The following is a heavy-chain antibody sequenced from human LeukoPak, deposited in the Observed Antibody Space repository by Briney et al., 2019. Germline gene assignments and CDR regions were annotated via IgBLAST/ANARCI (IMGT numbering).Heavy chain of an antibody. Sequence: GGSLRVSCAASGFTFSDYYMSWIRQAPGTGLKRLSDISGTSMFTNYADSVRGRFTISRDNARNTLYLQLNNLRDEDTGVYYCGRVSPADRGYDYGLIDAWGQGTLVLVSS. CDR2: ISGTSMFT. CDR1: GFTFSDYY. J-gene: IGHJ5*02. CDR3: GRVSPADRGYDYGLIDA. V-gene: IGHV3-11*06. D-gene: IGHD5-12*01.